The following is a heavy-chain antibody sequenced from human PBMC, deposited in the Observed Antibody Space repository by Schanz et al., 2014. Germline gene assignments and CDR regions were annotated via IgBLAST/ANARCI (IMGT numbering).Heavy chain of an antibody. Sequence: EVQLEESGGGLVQPGGSLRLSCAASGFTFSSYDMHWVRQVTGKGLEWVSSIGTAGDTYYPDSVKGRFTISRENAQNSLFLQLNTLRAGDTAVYYCARVVGSGWHYFDLWGQGTLVTVSS. J-gene: IGHJ4*02. V-gene: IGHV3-13*04. CDR2: IGTAGDT. D-gene: IGHD6-19*01. CDR3: ARVVGSGWHYFDL. CDR1: GFTFSSYD.